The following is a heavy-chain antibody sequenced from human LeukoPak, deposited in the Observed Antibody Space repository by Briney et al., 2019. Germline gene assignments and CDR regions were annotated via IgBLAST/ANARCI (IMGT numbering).Heavy chain of an antibody. Sequence: PSETLSLTCAVSSGSINSSNWWSWVRQPPGQGLEWIGEIYPSGSTYYNLSLKSRVTISVDTSKNQFSLKLSSVTAADTAVYYCARAYLEWYAFDIWGQGTMVTVSS. CDR2: IYPSGST. J-gene: IGHJ3*02. D-gene: IGHD3-3*02. CDR1: SGSINSSNW. CDR3: ARAYLEWYAFDI. V-gene: IGHV4-4*02.